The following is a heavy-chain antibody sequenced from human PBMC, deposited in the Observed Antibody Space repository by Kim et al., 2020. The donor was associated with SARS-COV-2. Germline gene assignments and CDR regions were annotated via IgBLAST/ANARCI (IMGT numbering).Heavy chain of an antibody. CDR3: ASPIMITFGGVIATDY. CDR1: GFTFGDYG. D-gene: IGHD3-16*02. Sequence: GGSLRLSCAASGFTFGDYGMSWVRQAPGKGLEWVSGINWNGGSTGYADSVKGRFTISRDNAKNSLYLQMNSLRAEDTALYYCASPIMITFGGVIATDYWGQGTLVTVSS. V-gene: IGHV3-20*04. CDR2: INWNGGST. J-gene: IGHJ4*02.